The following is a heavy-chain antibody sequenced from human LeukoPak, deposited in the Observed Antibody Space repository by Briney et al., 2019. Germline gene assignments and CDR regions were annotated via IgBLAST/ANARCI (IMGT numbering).Heavy chain of an antibody. Sequence: SETLSLTCSVYGGSFSGYYWRWLPQPPGKGLVGLGEINHSGSTNYNPSLKSRVTISVDTSKNQFSLKLSSVTAADTAVYYCARGLAGYSTGWFDPWGQGTLATVSS. CDR2: INHSGST. V-gene: IGHV4-34*01. CDR3: ARGLAGYSTGWFDP. J-gene: IGHJ5*02. D-gene: IGHD4-11*01. CDR1: GGSFSGYY.